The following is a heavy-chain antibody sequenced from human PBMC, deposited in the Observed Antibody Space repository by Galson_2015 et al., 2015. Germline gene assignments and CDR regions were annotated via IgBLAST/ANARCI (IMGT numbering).Heavy chain of an antibody. CDR2: ISGDSTYI. CDR1: GFTFSGYT. J-gene: IGHJ3*02. CDR3: ARELDYIPEI. Sequence: SLRLSCAASGFTFSGYTMNWVRQAPGKGLEWLSAISGDSTYIHYADSLKGRFTISRDNAKNSLFLQMNNLRAEDTAVYYCARELDYIPEIWGQGTMVPVSS. D-gene: IGHD3-10*01. V-gene: IGHV3-21*01.